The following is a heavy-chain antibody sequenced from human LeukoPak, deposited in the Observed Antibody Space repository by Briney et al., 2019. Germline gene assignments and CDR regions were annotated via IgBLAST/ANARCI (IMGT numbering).Heavy chain of an antibody. CDR2: ISYDGSNK. J-gene: IGHJ1*01. CDR3: AKDGGDYGFQP. CDR1: GFTFSSYG. D-gene: IGHD4-17*01. V-gene: IGHV3-30*18. Sequence: GRSLRLSCAASGFTFSSYGMRWVRQAPGKGLEGGAVISYDGSNKYYADSVKGRFTISRDNSKNPLYLQMNSLRAEDTAVYYCAKDGGDYGFQPWGQGNLVTVSS.